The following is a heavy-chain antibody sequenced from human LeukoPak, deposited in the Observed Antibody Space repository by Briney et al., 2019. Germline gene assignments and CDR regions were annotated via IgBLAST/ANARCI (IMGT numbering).Heavy chain of an antibody. D-gene: IGHD3-22*01. CDR3: ARSRGYYFLYFDY. J-gene: IGHJ4*02. CDR1: GGSFSGYY. CDR2: INHSGST. Sequence: SETLSLTCAVYGGSFSGYYWSWIRQPPGKGLEWIGEINHSGSTNYNPPLKSRVTISVDTSKNQFSLKLSSVTAADTAVYCCARSRGYYFLYFDYWGQGTLVTVSS. V-gene: IGHV4-34*01.